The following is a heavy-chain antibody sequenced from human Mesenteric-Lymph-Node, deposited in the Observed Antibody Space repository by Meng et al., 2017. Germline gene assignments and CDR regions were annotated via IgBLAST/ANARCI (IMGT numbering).Heavy chain of an antibody. CDR3: TFSSGLLPHFDY. CDR2: INPNSGGT. V-gene: IGHV1-2*06. J-gene: IGHJ4*02. Sequence: QVQLVQSGFELKKPGASVKVSCKASGYTFTGYYMHWVRQAPGQGLEWMGRINPNSGGTNYAQKFQGRVTMTRDTSISTAYMELSRLRSDDTAVYYCTFSSGLLPHFDYWGQGTLVTVSS. D-gene: IGHD3-22*01. CDR1: GYTFTGYY.